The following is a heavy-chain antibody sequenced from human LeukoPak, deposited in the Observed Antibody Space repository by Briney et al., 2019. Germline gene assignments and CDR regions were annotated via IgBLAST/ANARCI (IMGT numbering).Heavy chain of an antibody. CDR2: IYSGGST. J-gene: IGHJ3*02. D-gene: IGHD3-22*01. V-gene: IGHV3-53*01. Sequence: GGSLRLSCAASGFTVSSNYMSWVRQAPGKGLEWVSVIYSGGSTYYADSVKGRFTISRDNSKNTLYLQMNSLRAEDTAVYYCARDSRYYDSSGYYINAFDMGGKGTMVTVSS. CDR3: ARDSRYYDSSGYYINAFDM. CDR1: GFTVSSNY.